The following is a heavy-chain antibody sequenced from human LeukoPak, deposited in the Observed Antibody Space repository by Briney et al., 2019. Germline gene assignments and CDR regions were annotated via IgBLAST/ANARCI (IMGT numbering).Heavy chain of an antibody. Sequence: PGGSLRLSCAASGFTFSNAWMSWVRQAPGKGLEWVGRIKSKTDGGTTDYAAPVKGRFTISRDDSKNTLYLQMNSLKTEDTAVYYCTRDRGSYYGAFDIWGQGTMVTVSS. CDR1: GFTFSNAW. CDR3: TRDRGSYYGAFDI. D-gene: IGHD1-26*01. V-gene: IGHV3-15*01. J-gene: IGHJ3*02. CDR2: IKSKTDGGTT.